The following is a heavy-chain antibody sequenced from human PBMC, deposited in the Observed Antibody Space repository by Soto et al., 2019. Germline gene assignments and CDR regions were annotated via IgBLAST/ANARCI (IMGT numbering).Heavy chain of an antibody. CDR3: AKNGHPPYYYYGMVV. J-gene: IGHJ6*02. CDR1: GYSFTTYG. D-gene: IGHD2-8*01. Sequence: ASVKVSCKASGYSFTTYGISWVRQAPGQGLEWMGWISGYNGDTNNAQKFQDRVTMTIDRSTTTAYLELRSLTSDDTAVYYCAKNGHPPYYYYGMVVWGQGTTVTVS. V-gene: IGHV1-18*01. CDR2: ISGYNGDT.